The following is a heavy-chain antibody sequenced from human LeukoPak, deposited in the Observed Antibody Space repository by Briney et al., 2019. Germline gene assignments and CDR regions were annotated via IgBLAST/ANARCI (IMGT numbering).Heavy chain of an antibody. CDR2: FDPDDGEI. V-gene: IGHV1-24*01. Sequence: ASVKLSCKVSGYSVSESSMHWVRQAPGQGLEWMGGFDPDDGEIVYAQKFQGRLSMTEDTSTDTAYMELKRLTSDDTAVYYCATWSERGDWLDPWGQGTLVTVSS. CDR3: ATWSERGDWLDP. D-gene: IGHD5-24*01. J-gene: IGHJ5*02. CDR1: GYSVSESS.